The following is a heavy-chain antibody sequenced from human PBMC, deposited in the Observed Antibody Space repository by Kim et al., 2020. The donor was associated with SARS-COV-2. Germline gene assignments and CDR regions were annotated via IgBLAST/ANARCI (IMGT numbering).Heavy chain of an antibody. V-gene: IGHV1-2*06. CDR1: GYTFTGYY. Sequence: ASVKVSCKASGYTFTGYYMHWVRQAPGQGLEWMGRINPNSGGTNYAQKFQGRVTMTRDTSISTAYMELSRLRSDDTAVYYCAGDSSGWYYFDYWGQGTLVTVSS. CDR3: AGDSSGWYYFDY. CDR2: INPNSGGT. J-gene: IGHJ4*02. D-gene: IGHD6-19*01.